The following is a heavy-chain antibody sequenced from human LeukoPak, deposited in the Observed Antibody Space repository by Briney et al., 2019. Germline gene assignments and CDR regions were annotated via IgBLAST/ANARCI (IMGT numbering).Heavy chain of an antibody. CDR1: GSSFSSYW. V-gene: IGHV5-51*01. CDR2: VFPGDSDT. D-gene: IGHD3-22*01. CDR3: ARHRNFDSSGLGPYFDY. Sequence: GESLKISCQGSGSSFSSYWIGWVRQMPGKGLEWMGIVFPGDSDTRYSPSFQGQVTISVDKSISTAYLQWSGLKASDTAVYYCARHRNFDSSGLGPYFDYWGQGTLVTDSS. J-gene: IGHJ4*02.